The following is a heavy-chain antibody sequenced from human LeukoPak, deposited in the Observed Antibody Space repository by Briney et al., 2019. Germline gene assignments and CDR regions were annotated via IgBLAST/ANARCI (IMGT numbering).Heavy chain of an antibody. D-gene: IGHD6-13*01. CDR1: GFTFSSYS. CDR3: ARDRIEQQRTLGRSTNYYSYYYMDV. J-gene: IGHJ6*03. CDR2: ISSSSSTI. Sequence: QAGGSLRLSCAASGFTFSSYSMNWVRQAPGKGLEWVSYISSSSSTIYYADSVKGRFTISRDNAKNSLYLQMNSLRAEDTAVYYCARDRIEQQRTLGRSTNYYSYYYMDVWGKGTTVTVSS. V-gene: IGHV3-48*01.